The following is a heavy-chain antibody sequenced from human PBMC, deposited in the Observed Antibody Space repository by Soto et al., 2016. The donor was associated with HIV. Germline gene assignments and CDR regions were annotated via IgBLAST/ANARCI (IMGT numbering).Heavy chain of an antibody. CDR1: GYTFTDYY. Sequence: QVQLVQSGAEVKKPGASVKVSCKASGYTFTDYYMHWVRQAPGQGLEWMGTINPSGGSTRYAQKFQDRVTLARDTSTTTVYMELSSLTSADTAVYYCARGPPGYDILTGYHFYFDYWGQGTLVTVSS. J-gene: IGHJ4*02. CDR3: ARGPPGYDILTGYHFYFDY. V-gene: IGHV1-46*01. CDR2: INPSGGST. D-gene: IGHD3-9*01.